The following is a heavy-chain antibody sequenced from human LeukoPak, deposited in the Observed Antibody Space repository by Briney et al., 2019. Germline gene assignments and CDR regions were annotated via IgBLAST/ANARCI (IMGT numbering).Heavy chain of an antibody. V-gene: IGHV3-23*01. Sequence: GGSLRLSCAASGFTFNNYAMSWVRQAPGKGLEWVPVLSGSGTSTYYAASVKGRFTISRDNSKNTLYLQMNSLRAEDTAVYYCAKLVTIFGATPRNYFDYWGQGTLVTVSS. J-gene: IGHJ4*02. CDR3: AKLVTIFGATPRNYFDY. CDR1: GFTFNNYA. D-gene: IGHD3-3*01. CDR2: LSGSGTST.